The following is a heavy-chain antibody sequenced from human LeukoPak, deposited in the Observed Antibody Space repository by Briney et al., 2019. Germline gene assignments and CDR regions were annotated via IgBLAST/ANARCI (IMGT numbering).Heavy chain of an antibody. CDR3: ARDRYDYGDRYNWFDP. CDR1: GFTFSSYW. V-gene: IGHV3-7*01. Sequence: PGGSLRLSCAASGFTFSSYWMSWVRQAPGKGLEWVANIKQDGSEKYYVDSAKGRFTISRDNAKNSLYLQMNSLRAEDTAVYYCARDRYDYGDRYNWFDPWGQGTLVTVSS. D-gene: IGHD4-17*01. J-gene: IGHJ5*02. CDR2: IKQDGSEK.